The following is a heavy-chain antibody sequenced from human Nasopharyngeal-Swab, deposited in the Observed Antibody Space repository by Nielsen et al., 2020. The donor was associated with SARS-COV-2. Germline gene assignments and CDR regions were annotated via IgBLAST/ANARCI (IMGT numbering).Heavy chain of an antibody. D-gene: IGHD3-10*01. J-gene: IGHJ4*02. Sequence: WVRRAPGQGLEWMGGIIPIFGTANYAQKFQGRVTITADESTSTAYMELSSLRSEDTAVYYCASSAIWFGESPFDYWGQGTLVTVSS. V-gene: IGHV1-69*01. CDR3: ASSAIWFGESPFDY. CDR2: IIPIFGTA.